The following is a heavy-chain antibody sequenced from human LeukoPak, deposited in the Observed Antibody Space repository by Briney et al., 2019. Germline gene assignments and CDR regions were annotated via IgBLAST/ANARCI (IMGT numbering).Heavy chain of an antibody. CDR1: GGSVSSGSYY. Sequence: SETLSLTCTVSGGSVSSGSYYWSWIRQPPGKGLEWIGYIYYSESTNYNPSLKSRVTISVDTSKNQFSLKMSSVTAADTAVYYCASQGLGNYYYYGMDVWGQGTTVTVSS. CDR3: ASQGLGNYYYYGMDV. V-gene: IGHV4-61*01. D-gene: IGHD3-16*01. CDR2: IYYSEST. J-gene: IGHJ6*02.